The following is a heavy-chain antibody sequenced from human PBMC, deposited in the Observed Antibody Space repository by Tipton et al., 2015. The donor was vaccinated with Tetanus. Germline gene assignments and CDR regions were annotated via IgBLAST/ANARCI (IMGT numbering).Heavy chain of an antibody. CDR2: IDYFGTT. CDR1: GGSISTYH. Sequence: TLSLTCTVSGGSISTYHWNWIRQFPGKGLEWIGYIDYFGTTMYNPSLKSRVAMSVDTSKNQLSLKLSSVTSADTAVYYCARTSGYLYSSYWGQGTLVTVSS. V-gene: IGHV4-59*01. D-gene: IGHD3-3*01. J-gene: IGHJ1*01. CDR3: ARTSGYLYSSY.